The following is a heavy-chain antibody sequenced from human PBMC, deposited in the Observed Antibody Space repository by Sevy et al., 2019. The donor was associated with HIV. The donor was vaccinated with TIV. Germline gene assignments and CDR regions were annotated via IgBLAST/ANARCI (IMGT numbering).Heavy chain of an antibody. D-gene: IGHD5-12*01. V-gene: IGHV4-39*01. CDR1: GGSISSSSYY. Sequence: SETLSLTCTVSGGSISSSSYYWGWIRQPPGKGLEWIGSIYYSWSTYYNPSLKSRVTISVDTSKNQFSLKLSSVTAADTAVYYCARLFDGYSGYDALGMDVWGQGTTVTVSS. CDR3: ARLFDGYSGYDALGMDV. CDR2: IYYSWST. J-gene: IGHJ6*02.